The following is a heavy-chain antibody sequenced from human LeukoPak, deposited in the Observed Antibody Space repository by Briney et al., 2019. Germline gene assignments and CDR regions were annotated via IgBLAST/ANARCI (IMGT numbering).Heavy chain of an antibody. CDR2: IYYSGST. CDR1: GGSISSGDYY. J-gene: IGHJ5*02. D-gene: IGHD2-8*01. CDR3: ARHEENNGEGWFDP. Sequence: SETLSLTCTVSGGSISSGDYYWSWIRQPPGKGLEWIGYIYYSGSTYYNPSLKSRVTISVDTSKNQFSLKLSSVTAADTAVYYCARHEENNGEGWFDPWGQGTLVTVSS. V-gene: IGHV4-30-4*01.